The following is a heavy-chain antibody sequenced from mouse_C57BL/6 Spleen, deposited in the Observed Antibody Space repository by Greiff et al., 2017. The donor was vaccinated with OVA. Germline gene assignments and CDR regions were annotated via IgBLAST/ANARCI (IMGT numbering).Heavy chain of an antibody. D-gene: IGHD1-1*01. Sequence: VMLVASGAELVKPGASVKLSCKASGYTFTEYTIHWVKQRSGQGLEWIGWFYPGSGSIKYNEKFKDKATLTADKSSSTVYMELSRLTSEDSAVYFCARHEEGYGYFDYWGQGTTLTVSP. CDR3: ARHEEGYGYFDY. CDR1: GYTFTEYT. J-gene: IGHJ2*01. CDR2: FYPGSGSI. V-gene: IGHV1-62-2*01.